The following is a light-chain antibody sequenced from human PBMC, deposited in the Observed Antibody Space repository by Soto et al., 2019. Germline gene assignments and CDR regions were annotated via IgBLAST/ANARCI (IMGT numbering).Light chain of an antibody. CDR3: SSYTSFSTLVV. CDR1: SSDVGDYNY. J-gene: IGLJ2*01. V-gene: IGLV2-14*01. Sequence: QSVLTQPASVSGSPGQSITISCTGTSSDVGDYNYVSWYQQHPGKAPKLMIYDVSNRPSGVSNRFSGSKSGNTASLTISGRQAEDEADYYCSSYTSFSTLVVFGGGTKLTVL. CDR2: DVS.